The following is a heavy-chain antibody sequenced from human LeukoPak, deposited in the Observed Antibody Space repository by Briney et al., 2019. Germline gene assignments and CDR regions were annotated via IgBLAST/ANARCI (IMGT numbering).Heavy chain of an antibody. Sequence: GGSLRLSCAASGFTFSTYCMSWVRQAPGKGLEWVANIKQDGNGKYYMDSVKGRFTISRDNAKNSLYLQMNSPRAEDTAVYYCARDIDRSGYYYFDYWGQGTLVTVSS. CDR1: GFTFSTYC. D-gene: IGHD3-22*01. J-gene: IGHJ4*02. V-gene: IGHV3-7*01. CDR3: ARDIDRSGYYYFDY. CDR2: IKQDGNGK.